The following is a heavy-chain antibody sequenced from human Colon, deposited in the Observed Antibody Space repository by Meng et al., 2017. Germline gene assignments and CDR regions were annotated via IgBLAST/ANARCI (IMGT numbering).Heavy chain of an antibody. J-gene: IGHJ4*02. Sequence: HLQASRPGLVLPSVPLSLASAVSGASIGNSKCWSWLRQAPGKGPEWIGEISNTYKTVYSPSLKSRVRISLDKSNNQFSLTLTSVTAADTAVYYCARGGVRELGLFDSWGQGILVTVSS. CDR2: ISNTYKT. CDR3: ARGGVRELGLFDS. V-gene: IGHV4-4*02. CDR1: GASIGNSKC. D-gene: IGHD3-10*01.